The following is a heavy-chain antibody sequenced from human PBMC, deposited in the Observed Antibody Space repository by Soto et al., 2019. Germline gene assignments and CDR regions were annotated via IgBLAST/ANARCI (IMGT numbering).Heavy chain of an antibody. CDR1: GGSISSGGYS. CDR3: ARGAPVVNDY. J-gene: IGHJ4*02. Sequence: PSETLSLTCAVSGGSISSGGYSWSWIRQPPGKGLEWIGYIYHSGSTYYNPSLKSRVTISVDRSKNQFSLKLSSVTAADMAVYYCARGAPVVNDYWGQGTLVTVSS. D-gene: IGHD3-22*01. V-gene: IGHV4-30-2*01. CDR2: IYHSGST.